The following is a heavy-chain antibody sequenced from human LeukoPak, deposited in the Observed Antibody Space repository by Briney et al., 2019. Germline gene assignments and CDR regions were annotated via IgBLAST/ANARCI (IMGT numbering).Heavy chain of an antibody. CDR3: ARRGYSYGLRGGYFDY. D-gene: IGHD5-18*01. CDR2: IYYSGST. CDR1: GGSISSSY. J-gene: IGHJ4*02. Sequence: SETLSLTCTVSGGSISSSYWSWIRQPPGKGLEWIGYIYYSGSTNYNPSLKSRVTISVDTSKNQFSLKLSSVTAADTAVYYCARRGYSYGLRGGYFDYWGQGTLVTVSS. V-gene: IGHV4-59*08.